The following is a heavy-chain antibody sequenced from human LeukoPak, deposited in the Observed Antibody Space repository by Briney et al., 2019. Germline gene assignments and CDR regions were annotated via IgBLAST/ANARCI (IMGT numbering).Heavy chain of an antibody. J-gene: IGHJ4*02. CDR1: GGTFSSSA. CDR2: IIPIFGTA. V-gene: IGHV1-69*13. Sequence: ASVKVSCKASGGTFSSSAISWVRQAPGQGLEWMGGIIPIFGTANYAQKFQGRVTITADESTSTAYMELSSLRSEDTAVYYCASGNDQLVRGVIHYYFDYWGQGTLVTVSS. D-gene: IGHD3-10*01. CDR3: ASGNDQLVRGVIHYYFDY.